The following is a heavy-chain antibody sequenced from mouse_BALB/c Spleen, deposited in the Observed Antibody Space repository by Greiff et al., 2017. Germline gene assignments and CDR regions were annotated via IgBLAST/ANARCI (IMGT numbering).Heavy chain of an antibody. CDR2: ISSGSSTI. CDR3: ARSHYDGSSYYFDD. J-gene: IGHJ2*01. Sequence: DVMLVESGGGLVQPGGSRKLSCAASGFTFSSFGMHWVRQAPEKGLEWVAYISSGSSTIYYADTVKGRFTISRDNPKNTLFLQMTSLRSEDTAMYYCARSHYDGSSYYFDDWGQGTTLTVSS. CDR1: GFTFSSFG. D-gene: IGHD1-1*01. V-gene: IGHV5-17*02.